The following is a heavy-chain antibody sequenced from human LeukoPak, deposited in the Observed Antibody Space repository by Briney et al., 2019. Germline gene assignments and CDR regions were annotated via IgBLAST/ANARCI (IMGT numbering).Heavy chain of an antibody. CDR1: VYSFSVYS. V-gene: IGHV1-46*01. Sequence: ASVNVSFKASVYSFSVYSIDWVRQAPGQGLEWVGTIDPNGGTTSLAQKFQGRVTLTRDMSTNTVSMELRSLRPEDTAVYFCAREGGTREYNGDTWRHFFDFWGQGTLVTVSA. CDR3: AREGGTREYNGDTWRHFFDF. J-gene: IGHJ4*02. CDR2: IDPNGGTT. D-gene: IGHD4-17*01.